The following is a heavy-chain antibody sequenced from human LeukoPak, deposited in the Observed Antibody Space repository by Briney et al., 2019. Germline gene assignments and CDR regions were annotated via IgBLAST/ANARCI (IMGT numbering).Heavy chain of an antibody. V-gene: IGHV5-51*01. CDR3: ARPYSSGWPYSFEY. Sequence: GESLKISCKGSGYSFTSYWIGWARQMPGKGLEWVGIIFPGDSDSRYSPSLQGQVTISADTSISTAYLQWSSLKASDTAMYFCARPYSSGWPYSFEYWGQGTLVTVSS. J-gene: IGHJ4*02. CDR1: GYSFTSYW. D-gene: IGHD6-19*01. CDR2: IFPGDSDS.